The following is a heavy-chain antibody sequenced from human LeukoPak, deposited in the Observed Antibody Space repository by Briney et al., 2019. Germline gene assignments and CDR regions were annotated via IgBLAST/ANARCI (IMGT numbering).Heavy chain of an antibody. J-gene: IGHJ6*02. D-gene: IGHD3-22*01. CDR2: ISYDGSNK. Sequence: GGSLRLSCAASGFTFSSYAMHWVRQAPGKGLEWVAVISYDGSNKYYADSVKGRFTISRDNSKNTLYLQMNSLRAEDTAVYYCARESNYGSSGYLYYYGMDVWGQGTTVTVSS. V-gene: IGHV3-30-3*01. CDR1: GFTFSSYA. CDR3: ARESNYGSSGYLYYYGMDV.